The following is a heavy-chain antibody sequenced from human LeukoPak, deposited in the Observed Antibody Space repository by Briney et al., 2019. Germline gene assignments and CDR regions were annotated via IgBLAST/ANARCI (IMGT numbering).Heavy chain of an antibody. J-gene: IGHJ4*02. CDR2: IYYSGST. V-gene: IGHV4-39*01. D-gene: IGHD6-19*01. CDR1: GGSISSTNYY. Sequence: SETLSLTCSVSGGSISSTNYYWGWIRQPPGKGLEWIGSIYYSGSTYYNPSLKSRVTISVDTSKDQFSLKLSSVTAADTAVYHCARHLYGSGLHRIDYWGQGTLVTVSS. CDR3: ARHLYGSGLHRIDY.